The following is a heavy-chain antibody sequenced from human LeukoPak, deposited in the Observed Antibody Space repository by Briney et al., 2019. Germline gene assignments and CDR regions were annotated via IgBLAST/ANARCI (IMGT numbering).Heavy chain of an antibody. V-gene: IGHV4-59*12. J-gene: IGHJ4*02. Sequence: SETLSLTCTVSGGSISSYYWSWIRQPPGKGLEWIGYIYYSGSTNYNPSLKSRVTISVDTSKNQFSLKLSSVTAADTAVYYCARDRSALRYCSSTSCYYFDYWGQGTLVTVSS. CDR3: ARDRSALRYCSSTSCYYFDY. CDR2: IYYSGST. D-gene: IGHD2-2*01. CDR1: GGSISSYY.